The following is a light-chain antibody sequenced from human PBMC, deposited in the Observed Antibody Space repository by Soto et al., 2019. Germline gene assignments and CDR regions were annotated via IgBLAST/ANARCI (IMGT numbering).Light chain of an antibody. V-gene: IGKV1-5*01. CDR3: QHYNGY. J-gene: IGKJ2*01. CDR1: QNIRSW. Sequence: DMPMTQSPTTLSASVGDRVTITCRASQNIRSWLAWYQQKPGKAPKVLIYDASTLERGVPSRFSGSGFGTEFTLTLSSLQPDDFATYYCQHYNGYFGQGTKLEIK. CDR2: DAS.